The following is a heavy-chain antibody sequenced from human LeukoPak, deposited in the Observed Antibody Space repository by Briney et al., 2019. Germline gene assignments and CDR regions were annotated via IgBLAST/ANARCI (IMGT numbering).Heavy chain of an antibody. V-gene: IGHV4-34*01. CDR3: ARGKANYYYYYGMDV. CDR2: INHSGST. J-gene: IGHJ6*02. CDR1: GGSFRGYY. Sequence: RSSETLSPPRAVYGGSFRGYYWRWIRQPPGKGLGWIGEINHSGSTNYNPSLKSRVTISVDTSKNQFSLKLSSVTAADTAVYYCARGKANYYYYYGMDVWGQGTTVTVSS.